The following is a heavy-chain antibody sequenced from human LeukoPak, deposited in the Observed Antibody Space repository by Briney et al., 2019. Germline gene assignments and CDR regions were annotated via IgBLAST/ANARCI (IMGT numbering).Heavy chain of an antibody. CDR2: IWYDGSNK. CDR1: GLTFSNYW. CDR3: AREVGGSSWFHLYYYYGMDV. Sequence: GGSLRLSCAVSGLTFSNYWMSWVRQAPGKGLEWVAVIWYDGSNKYYADSVKGRFTISRDNSKNTLYLQMNSLRAEDTAVYYCAREVGGSSWFHLYYYYGMDVWGQGTTVTVSS. J-gene: IGHJ6*02. V-gene: IGHV3-33*08. D-gene: IGHD6-13*01.